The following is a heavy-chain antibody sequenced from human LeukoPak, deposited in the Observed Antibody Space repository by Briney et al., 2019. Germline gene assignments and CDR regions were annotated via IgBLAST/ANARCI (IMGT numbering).Heavy chain of an antibody. CDR2: IYPGDSDT. Sequence: GESLKISCKGSGYSFTSYWIGWVRQMPGKGLEWMGIIYPGDSDTRYSPSFQGQVTISADKSISTAYLQWSSLKASDTAMYYCARLRQWGAAAVWAGFDYWGQGTLVTVSS. D-gene: IGHD6-13*01. J-gene: IGHJ4*02. CDR3: ARLRQWGAAAVWAGFDY. V-gene: IGHV5-51*01. CDR1: GYSFTSYW.